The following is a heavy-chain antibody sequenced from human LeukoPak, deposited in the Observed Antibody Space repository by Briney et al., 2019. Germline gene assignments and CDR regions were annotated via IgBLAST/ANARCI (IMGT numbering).Heavy chain of an antibody. V-gene: IGHV3-48*01. J-gene: IGHJ6*04. D-gene: IGHD1-14*01. Sequence: GGSLRLSCAASGFTFSSYSMNWVRQAPGKGLEWVSYISSSSSTIYYADSVKGRFTISRDNAKNSLYLQMNSLRAEDTAVYYCARDGVFDDEPVWGKGTTVTVSS. CDR3: ARDGVFDDEPV. CDR1: GFTFSSYS. CDR2: ISSSSSTI.